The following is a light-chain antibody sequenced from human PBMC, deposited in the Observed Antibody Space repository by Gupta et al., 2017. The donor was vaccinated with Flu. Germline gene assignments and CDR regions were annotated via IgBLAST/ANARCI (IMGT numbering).Light chain of an antibody. V-gene: IGKV3-11*01. CDR2: DAS. Sequence: EIVLTQSPATLSLSPGERATLSCRASQSVSSYLAWYQQKPGQTPRLLIYDASNRATGIPARCSGSGSETDFTLTISSLEPEDFAVYYCQQRSNWPRSFGGGTKVEIK. CDR1: QSVSSY. CDR3: QQRSNWPRS. J-gene: IGKJ4*01.